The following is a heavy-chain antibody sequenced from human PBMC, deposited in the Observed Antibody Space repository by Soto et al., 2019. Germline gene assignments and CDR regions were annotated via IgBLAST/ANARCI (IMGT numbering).Heavy chain of an antibody. Sequence: PSVKVSCNASGYTFTSYGISWLRQAPGQGLEWMGWISAYNGNTNFAQKLQGRVTMSTDTSTSTVYMELRSLRSDDTAVYYCARVRSGWFDPWGQGTLVTVSS. CDR3: ARVRSGWFDP. CDR2: ISAYNGNT. CDR1: GYTFTSYG. D-gene: IGHD3-3*01. J-gene: IGHJ5*02. V-gene: IGHV1-18*01.